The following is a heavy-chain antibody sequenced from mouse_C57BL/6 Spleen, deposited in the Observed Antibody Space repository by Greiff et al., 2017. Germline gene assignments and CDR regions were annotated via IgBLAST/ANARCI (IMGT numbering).Heavy chain of an antibody. CDR1: GFSLTSYG. J-gene: IGHJ4*01. CDR3: AKKGLLHYAMDY. D-gene: IGHD2-3*01. CDR2: IWRGGST. Sequence: VQLQQSGPGLVQPSQSLSITCTVSGFSLTSYGVHWVRQSPGKGLEWLGVIWRGGSTDYNAAFMSRLSITKDNPKSQVFFKMNSLQADGTAIYYCAKKGLLHYAMDYWGQGTSVTVSS. V-gene: IGHV2-5*01.